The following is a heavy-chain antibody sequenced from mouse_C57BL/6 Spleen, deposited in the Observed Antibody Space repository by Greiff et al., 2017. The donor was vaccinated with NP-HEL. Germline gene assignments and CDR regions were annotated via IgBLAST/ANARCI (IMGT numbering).Heavy chain of an antibody. Sequence: QVQLQQSGAELVRPGASVTLSCKASGYTFTDYEMHWVKQTPVHGLEWIGAIDPETGGTAYNQKFKGKAILTADKSSSTAYMELRSLTSEDSAVYYCTPTTVVATDYWGQGTTLTVSS. CDR3: TPTTVVATDY. CDR1: GYTFTDYE. D-gene: IGHD1-1*01. CDR2: IDPETGGT. V-gene: IGHV1-15*01. J-gene: IGHJ2*01.